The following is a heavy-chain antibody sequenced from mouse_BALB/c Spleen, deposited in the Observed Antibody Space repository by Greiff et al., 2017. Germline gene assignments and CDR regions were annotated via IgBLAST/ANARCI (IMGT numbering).Heavy chain of an antibody. Sequence: EVMLVESGGGLVKPGGSLKLSCAASGFTFSSYTMSWVRQTPEKRLEWVATISSGGSYTYYPDSVKGRFTISRDNAKNTLYLQMSRLKSEDTAMYYCTKEDYDNFDYGGQGTTLPVSS. CDR2: ISSGGSYT. D-gene: IGHD2-4*01. J-gene: IGHJ2*01. V-gene: IGHV5-6-4*01. CDR1: GFTFSSYT. CDR3: TKEDYDNFDY.